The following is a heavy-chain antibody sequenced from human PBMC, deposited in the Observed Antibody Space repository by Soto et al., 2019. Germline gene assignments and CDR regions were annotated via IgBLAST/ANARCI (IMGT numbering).Heavy chain of an antibody. V-gene: IGHV1-8*01. D-gene: IGHD2-2*02. CDR2: VNPKSGNT. CDR1: GYSFSTYD. J-gene: IGHJ5*02. Sequence: QVQLVQSGAEVKKPGASVKVSCKASGYSFSTYDINWVRQAAGQGLEWMGWVNPKSGNTDYAQRFRGRVTMTSNTSISTAYMELSALTPEDTAVYYCARPYCDSTSCYTDWCDPGGQGTLVTVSS. CDR3: ARPYCDSTSCYTDWCDP.